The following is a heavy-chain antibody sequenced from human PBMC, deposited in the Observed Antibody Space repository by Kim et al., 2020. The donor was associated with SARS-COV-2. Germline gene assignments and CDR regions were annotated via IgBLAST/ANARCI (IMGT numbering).Heavy chain of an antibody. J-gene: IGHJ4*02. CDR1: GYTLTSYC. Sequence: ASVKVSCKASGYTLTSYCLHWVRQAPGQSLEWMGWIDVANTNTHYSENFQGRVTISRDTSATTVYIELSSLRSEDTAVYYCARVGRSVDYYFDYWGQGTLVTVSS. V-gene: IGHV1-3*01. CDR3: ARVGRSVDYYFDY. CDR2: IDVANTNT.